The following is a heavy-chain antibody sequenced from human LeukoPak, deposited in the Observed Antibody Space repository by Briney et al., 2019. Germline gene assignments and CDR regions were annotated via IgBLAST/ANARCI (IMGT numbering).Heavy chain of an antibody. Sequence: GASVKVSCKASGYTFTGYYMHWVRQAPGQGLEWMGWINPNSGGTNYAQKFQGRVTMTRDTSISTAYMELSRLRSDDTAVYYCARSPSKVGAIYIFDYWGQGTLVTVSS. D-gene: IGHD1-26*01. CDR1: GYTFTGYY. J-gene: IGHJ4*02. CDR2: INPNSGGT. V-gene: IGHV1-2*02. CDR3: ARSPSKVGAIYIFDY.